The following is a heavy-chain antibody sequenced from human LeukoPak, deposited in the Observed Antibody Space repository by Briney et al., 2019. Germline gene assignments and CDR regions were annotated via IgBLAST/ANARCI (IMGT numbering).Heavy chain of an antibody. V-gene: IGHV3-23*01. J-gene: IGHJ5*02. CDR1: GFTFSNYA. D-gene: IGHD1-26*01. CDR3: AKDQYSGSYYWFDP. Sequence: GGSLRLSCAASGFTFSNYAMSWVRQAPGKGLEWVSAISGSGGSTYYAYSVKGRFTISRDNSKNTLYLQMNSLRAEDTAVYYCAKDQYSGSYYWFDPWGQGALVTVSS. CDR2: ISGSGGST.